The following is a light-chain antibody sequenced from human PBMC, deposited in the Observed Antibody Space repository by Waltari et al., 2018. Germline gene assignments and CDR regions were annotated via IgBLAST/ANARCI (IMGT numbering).Light chain of an antibody. J-gene: IGKJ4*01. CDR2: DTS. CDR3: QQRSLWPLT. CDR1: ESVCRY. V-gene: IGKV3-11*01. Sequence: EIVLTQSPATLSLFAGERATLSCRASESVCRYLGWYQQKPGQAPRLLIYDTSIRATGVPARFIGSGYGTDFTLTISSLEPEDFALYFCQQRSLWPLTFGGGTKVEI.